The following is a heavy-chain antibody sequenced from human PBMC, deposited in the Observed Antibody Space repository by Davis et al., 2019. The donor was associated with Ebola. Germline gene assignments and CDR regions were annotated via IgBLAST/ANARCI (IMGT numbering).Heavy chain of an antibody. CDR2: ISHDGRHK. Sequence: PGGSLRLSCAASTFTFSNYGMHWVRQAPGKGLEWVAVISHDGRHKKYADSVEGRFTISRDNSKNILYLQMNSLRGEDTAAYYCAKQLTTFGVVITALDSWGQRTLVIVTS. J-gene: IGHJ4*02. CDR1: TFTFSNYG. CDR3: AKQLTTFGVVITALDS. D-gene: IGHD3-3*01. V-gene: IGHV3-30*18.